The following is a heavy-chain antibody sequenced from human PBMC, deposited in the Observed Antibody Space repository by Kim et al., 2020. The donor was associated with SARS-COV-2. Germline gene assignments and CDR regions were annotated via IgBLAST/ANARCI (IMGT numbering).Heavy chain of an antibody. D-gene: IGHD3-22*01. Sequence: ASVKVSCKASGYTFTSYDINWVRQATGQGLEWMGWMNPNSGNTGYAQKFQGRVTMTRNTSISTAYMELSSLRSEDTAVYYCARGARGSIMVVVVPLYYYYMDVWGKGTTVTVSS. CDR1: GYTFTSYD. V-gene: IGHV1-8*01. CDR2: MNPNSGNT. J-gene: IGHJ6*03. CDR3: ARGARGSIMVVVVPLYYYYMDV.